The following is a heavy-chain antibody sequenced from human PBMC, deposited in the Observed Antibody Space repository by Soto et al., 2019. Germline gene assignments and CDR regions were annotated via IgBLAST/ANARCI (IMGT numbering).Heavy chain of an antibody. CDR2: IMPVFGTP. D-gene: IGHD4-4*01. CDR1: GGSFSSYM. Sequence: QVLLVQSGAEVKKPGSSVKVSCQAAGGSFSSYMVSRVRQAPGQGLDYMGGIMPVFGTPTYTEKFQGRVTITADESTGTAYLELTSLKSDDTAVYYCARGVTANYMGGDAFAIWGQGTLVAVSS. CDR3: ARGVTANYMGGDAFAI. V-gene: IGHV1-69*01. J-gene: IGHJ3*02.